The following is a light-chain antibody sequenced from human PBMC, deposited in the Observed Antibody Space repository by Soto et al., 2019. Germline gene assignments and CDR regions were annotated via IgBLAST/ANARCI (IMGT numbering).Light chain of an antibody. CDR1: ASDVGAYNY. V-gene: IGLV2-8*01. Sequence: QSVLTQPPSASGSLGQSVTISCTGTASDVGAYNYVSWYQQHPGKAPKLMIYEVTKRPSGVPDRFSGSKSGNTASLTVSGLQAEDEADYYCSSFTSRFTFVFGTGTKVTVL. CDR3: SSFTSRFTFV. J-gene: IGLJ1*01. CDR2: EVT.